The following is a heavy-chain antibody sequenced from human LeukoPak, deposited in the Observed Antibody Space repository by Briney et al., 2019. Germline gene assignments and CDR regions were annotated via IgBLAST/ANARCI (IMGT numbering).Heavy chain of an antibody. D-gene: IGHD5-12*01. J-gene: IGHJ4*02. CDR3: AKGGYGEYSGYEEYFDY. CDR1: GFTFSSYA. CDR2: ISGSGGST. Sequence: PGGSLRLSCAASGFTFSSYAMSWVRQAPGKGLEWVSAISGSGGSTYYADSVKGRFTISRDNSKNTLYLQMNSLRAEDTAVYYCAKGGYGEYSGYEEYFDYWGQGTLVTVSS. V-gene: IGHV3-23*01.